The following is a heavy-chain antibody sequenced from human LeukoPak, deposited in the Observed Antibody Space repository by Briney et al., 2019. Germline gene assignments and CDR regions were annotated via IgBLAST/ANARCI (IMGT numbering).Heavy chain of an antibody. CDR1: GFTFSSYA. J-gene: IGHJ4*02. CDR3: VKGHDYELDY. V-gene: IGHV3-23*01. Sequence: GGSLRLSCAASGFTFSSYAMSWVRQAPGKGLEWVSAISGSGGSTYYADSVKGRFTISRDNSKNTLYLQMSSLRAEDTAVYYCVKGHDYELDYWGQGTLVTVAS. CDR2: ISGSGGST. D-gene: IGHD3-22*01.